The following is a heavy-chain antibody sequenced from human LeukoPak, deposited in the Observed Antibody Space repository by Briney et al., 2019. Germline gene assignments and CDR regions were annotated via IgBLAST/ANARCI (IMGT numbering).Heavy chain of an antibody. V-gene: IGHV4-61*01. CDR1: GGSVNSISYY. J-gene: IGHJ5*02. D-gene: IGHD2-2*02. Sequence: SETLSLTCTVSGGSVNSISYYWSWIRQPPGKGLEWIGYTSYTGSTNHNPSLKSRVTISVDTSKNQFSLKLSSVTAVDTAVYYCASLYCSRTSCYMDPWGQGTLVTVSS. CDR2: TSYTGST. CDR3: ASLYCSRTSCYMDP.